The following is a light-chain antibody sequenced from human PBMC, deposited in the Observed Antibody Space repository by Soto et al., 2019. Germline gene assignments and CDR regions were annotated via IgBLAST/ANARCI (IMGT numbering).Light chain of an antibody. CDR3: MQALQTPFT. Sequence: DVVMTQSPLSLPVTPGEPASISCRSSQSLLYSNGYNYLDWYVQKPGQSPQLLIYFGSYRASGVPDRLSGSGSGTDFTLKISRVEAEDVGVYYCMQALQTPFTFGPGTKVDIK. J-gene: IGKJ3*01. CDR1: QSLLYSNGYNY. CDR2: FGS. V-gene: IGKV2-28*01.